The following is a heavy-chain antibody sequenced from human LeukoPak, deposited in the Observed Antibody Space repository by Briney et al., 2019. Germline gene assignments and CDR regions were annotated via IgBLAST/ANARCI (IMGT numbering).Heavy chain of an antibody. V-gene: IGHV3-23*01. CDR1: GFTFNNYG. CDR3: VIAVHGLHL. D-gene: IGHD1-1*01. Sequence: GGSLTPSSAASGFTFNNYGMGWVRQAPGKGLEWVSGISDSAGTTNYADSVKGRFSISRDNSKNTLYLQMNSLRAEDTAVYYCVIAVHGLHLWGQGHGVRVSS. J-gene: IGHJ1*01. CDR2: ISDSAGTT.